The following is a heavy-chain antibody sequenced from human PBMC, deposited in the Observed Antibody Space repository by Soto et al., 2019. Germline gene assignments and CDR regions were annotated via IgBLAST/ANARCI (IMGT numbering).Heavy chain of an antibody. CDR1: GFAFNYYP. CDR3: ARLPGALVAVLYISPLDGRDPMYDVDV. V-gene: IGHV3-30-3*01. Sequence: QMQLVESGGGVVQPGESLRLSCAASGFAFNYYPMHWVRQTPGKGLEWVAVISFAGSNKYYADCVKGRFTISRDNSKNMLYLQMNSLSTDDTAVYYCARLPGALVAVLYISPLDGRDPMYDVDVWGQGTTVSVSS. J-gene: IGHJ6*02. CDR2: ISFAGSNK. D-gene: IGHD6-19*01.